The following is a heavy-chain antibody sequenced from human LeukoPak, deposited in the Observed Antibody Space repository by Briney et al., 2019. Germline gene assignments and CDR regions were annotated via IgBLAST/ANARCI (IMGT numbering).Heavy chain of an antibody. CDR3: ARDKVRGVIIKAGWFDP. CDR2: INPNGGST. J-gene: IGHJ5*02. Sequence: ASVKVSCKASGYTFTSYYMHWVRQAPGQGLEWMGIINPNGGSTSYAQKFQGRVTMTRDTSTSTVYMELSSLRSEDTGVYYCARDKVRGVIIKAGWFDPWNQGTLVTVSS. V-gene: IGHV1-46*01. D-gene: IGHD3-10*01. CDR1: GYTFTSYY.